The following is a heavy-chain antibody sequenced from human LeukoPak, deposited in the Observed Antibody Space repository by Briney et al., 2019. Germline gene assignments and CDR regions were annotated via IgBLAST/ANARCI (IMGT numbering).Heavy chain of an antibody. CDR1: GFTFSSYG. J-gene: IGHJ4*02. D-gene: IGHD2-2*02. V-gene: IGHV3-33*06. Sequence: GGSLRLSCAASGFTFSSYGMHWVRQAPGKGLEWVAVIWYDGSNKYYADSVKGRFTISRDNSKNTLYLQMNSLRAEDTAVYYCAKGVPAAVLIDYWGQGTLVTVSS. CDR2: IWYDGSNK. CDR3: AKGVPAAVLIDY.